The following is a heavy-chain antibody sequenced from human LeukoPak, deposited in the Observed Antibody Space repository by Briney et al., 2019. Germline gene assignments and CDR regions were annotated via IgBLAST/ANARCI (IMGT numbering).Heavy chain of an antibody. Sequence: GGSLRLSCAASGFTFSSYWMNWVRQAPGKGLEWVANIKQDGSEKYYVNSVKGRFTISRDNAKNSLYLQMNSLRAEDTAVYYCARYTTAGYSSGWYGPSFDYWGQGTLVTVSS. CDR1: GFTFSSYW. V-gene: IGHV3-7*01. CDR3: ARYTTAGYSSGWYGPSFDY. CDR2: IKQDGSEK. J-gene: IGHJ4*02. D-gene: IGHD6-19*01.